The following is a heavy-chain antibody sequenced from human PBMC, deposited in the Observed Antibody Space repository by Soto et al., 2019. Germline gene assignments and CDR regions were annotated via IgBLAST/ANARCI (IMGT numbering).Heavy chain of an antibody. V-gene: IGHV3-49*03. CDR1: GFTFGDYA. D-gene: IGHD5-12*01. CDR2: IRSKAYGGTT. J-gene: IGHJ4*02. CDR3: TRDFGYSGYDFPPDY. Sequence: GGSLRLSCTASGFTFGDYAMSWFRQAPGKGLEWVGFIRSKAYGGTTEYAASVKGRFTISRDDSKSIAYLQMNSLKTEDTAVYYCTRDFGYSGYDFPPDYWGQGTLVTVSS.